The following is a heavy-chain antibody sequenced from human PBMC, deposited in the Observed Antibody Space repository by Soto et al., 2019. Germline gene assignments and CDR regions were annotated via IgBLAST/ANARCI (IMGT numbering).Heavy chain of an antibody. D-gene: IGHD1-26*01. CDR3: ARPNSED. V-gene: IGHV5-51*01. Sequence: GESITIYCKGSGYSFTSNGIACVRQRPGKGLEWMGTIYPGDSYTRYSPSCQGQVTISADKSISTAYLQWSSLQASDTAMYYCARPNSEDWGQGTMVTVSS. CDR2: IYPGDSYT. J-gene: IGHJ4*02. CDR1: GYSFTSNG.